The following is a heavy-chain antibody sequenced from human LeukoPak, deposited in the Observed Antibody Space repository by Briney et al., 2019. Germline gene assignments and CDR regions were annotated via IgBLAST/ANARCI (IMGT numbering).Heavy chain of an antibody. CDR3: ARDMGQYCSGGSCYSNYYYYYMDV. CDR2: INHSGST. J-gene: IGHJ6*03. V-gene: IGHV4-34*01. Sequence: KPSETLSLTCTVYGGSFSGYYWSWIRQPPGRGLEWIGEINHSGSTNYNPSLKSRVTISVDTSKNQFSLKLSSVTAADTAVYYCARDMGQYCSGGSCYSNYYYYYMDVWGKGTTVTISS. D-gene: IGHD2-15*01. CDR1: GGSFSGYY.